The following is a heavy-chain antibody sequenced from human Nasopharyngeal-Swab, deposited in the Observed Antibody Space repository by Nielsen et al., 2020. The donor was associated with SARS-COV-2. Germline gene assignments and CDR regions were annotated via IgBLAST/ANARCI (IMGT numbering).Heavy chain of an antibody. CDR1: GFTFSSYD. J-gene: IGHJ4*02. CDR2: ISYDGSNK. Sequence: GESLKISCAASGFTFSSYDMHWVRQAPGKGLEWVAVISYDGSNKYYVDSVKGRFTISRDNSKNTLSLQMNSLRAEDTAVYYCARGRGGSYFSYFEYWGQGTLVTVSS. D-gene: IGHD1-26*01. CDR3: ARGRGGSYFSYFEY. V-gene: IGHV3-30-3*01.